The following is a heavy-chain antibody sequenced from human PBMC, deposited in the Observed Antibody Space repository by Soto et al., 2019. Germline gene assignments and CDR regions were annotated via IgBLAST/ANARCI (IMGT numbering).Heavy chain of an antibody. Sequence: QVQLVQSGAEVKKPGSSVKVSCKASGGTFGSYAFSWVRQAPGQGLEWLGGIIPVSGAAHYAQKFQGRVTNTADESTSTAYMELRSLSSQDTAVYYCASALGCRSTSCTLDYWGQGTRVIVCS. CDR3: ASALGCRSTSCTLDY. D-gene: IGHD2-2*01. CDR2: IIPVSGAA. J-gene: IGHJ4*02. V-gene: IGHV1-69*01. CDR1: GGTFGSYA.